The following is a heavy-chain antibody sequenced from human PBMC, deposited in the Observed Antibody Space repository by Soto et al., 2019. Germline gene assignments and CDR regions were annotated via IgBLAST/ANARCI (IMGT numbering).Heavy chain of an antibody. J-gene: IGHJ5*02. CDR2: FDPEDGET. Sequence: ASVKVSCKVSGYTLTELSMHWVRQAPGKGLEWMGGFDPEDGETIYARKFQGRVTMTEDTSTDTAYMELSSLRSEDTAVYYCATARITMVRGVIIRSDWFDPWGQGTLVTVSS. D-gene: IGHD3-10*01. V-gene: IGHV1-24*01. CDR1: GYTLTELS. CDR3: ATARITMVRGVIIRSDWFDP.